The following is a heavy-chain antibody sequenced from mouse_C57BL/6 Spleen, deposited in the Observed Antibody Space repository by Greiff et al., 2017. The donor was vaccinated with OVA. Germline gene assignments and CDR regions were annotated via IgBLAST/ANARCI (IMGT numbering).Heavy chain of an antibody. V-gene: IGHV5-6*01. CDR1: GFTFSSYG. CDR2: ISSGGSYT. CDR3: AHYGYYFDY. D-gene: IGHD1-1*02. J-gene: IGHJ2*01. Sequence: EVKLMESGGDLVKPGGSLKLSCAASGFTFSSYGMSWVRQTPDKRLEWVATISSGGSYTYYPDSVKGRFTISRDNAKNTLYLQMSSLKSEDTAMYYCAHYGYYFDYWGQGTTLTVSS.